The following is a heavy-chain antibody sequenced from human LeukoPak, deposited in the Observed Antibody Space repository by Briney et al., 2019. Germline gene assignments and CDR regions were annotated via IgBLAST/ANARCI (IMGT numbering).Heavy chain of an antibody. CDR3: TKSDGYGLIRI. Sequence: SETLSLTCSVSGDCIIGYYWGWVRQPPGKGLEWIGNIYYTGNTYYNSSLKSRVTISLDTSKNQFSLTVISMTAADTAAYYCTKSDGYGLIRICGRGTMVTVSS. D-gene: IGHD3-10*01. CDR1: GDCIIGYY. CDR2: IYYTGNT. V-gene: IGHV4-39*07. J-gene: IGHJ3*02.